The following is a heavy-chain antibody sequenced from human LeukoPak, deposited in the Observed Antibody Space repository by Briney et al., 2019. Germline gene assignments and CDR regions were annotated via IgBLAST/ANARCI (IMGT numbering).Heavy chain of an antibody. Sequence: ASVKVSCKTSGYTFISYAINWVRQAPGQGLEWMGWINTNTGNPTYAQGFTGRFVFSLDTSVSTAYLQISSLKAEDTAVYYCATGSSGCRRWGQGTLVTVSS. D-gene: IGHD6-19*01. V-gene: IGHV7-4-1*02. CDR3: ATGSSGCRR. CDR1: GYTFISYA. CDR2: INTNTGNP. J-gene: IGHJ4*02.